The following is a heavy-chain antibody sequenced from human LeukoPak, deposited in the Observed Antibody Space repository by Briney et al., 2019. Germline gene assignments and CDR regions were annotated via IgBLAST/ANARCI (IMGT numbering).Heavy chain of an antibody. J-gene: IGHJ5*02. D-gene: IGHD2-2*01. CDR1: GYTFTSYD. CDR2: MNPNSGNT. V-gene: IGHV1-8*01. CDR3: ARGRRRGRPAAIVNWFDP. Sequence: ASVKVSCKASGYTFTSYDINWVRQATGQGLEWMGWMNPNSGNTGYAQKFQGRVTMTRNTSISTAYMELSSLRSEDTAVYYCARGRRRGRPAAIVNWFDPWGQGTLVTVSS.